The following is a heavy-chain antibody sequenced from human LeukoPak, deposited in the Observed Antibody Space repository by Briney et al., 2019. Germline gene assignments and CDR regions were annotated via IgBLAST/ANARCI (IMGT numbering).Heavy chain of an antibody. CDR3: AKDRLRAAPRHYYYMDV. V-gene: IGHV3-30*04. Sequence: PGGSLRLSCAASGFTFSSYAMHWVRQAPGKGLEWVAVISYDGSNKYYADSVKGRFTISRDNSKNTLYLQMNGLRAEDTAVYYCAKDRLRAAPRHYYYMDVWGKGTTVTVSS. CDR2: ISYDGSNK. D-gene: IGHD4-17*01. CDR1: GFTFSSYA. J-gene: IGHJ6*03.